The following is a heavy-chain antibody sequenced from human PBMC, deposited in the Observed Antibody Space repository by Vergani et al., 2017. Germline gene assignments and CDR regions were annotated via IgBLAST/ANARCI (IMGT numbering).Heavy chain of an antibody. CDR3: ARDYGSTSSELAFDI. D-gene: IGHD2-2*01. J-gene: IGHJ3*02. CDR1: GYTFTSYG. Sequence: QVQLVQSGAEVKKPGASVKVSCKASGYTFTSYGISWVRQAPGQGLEWMGGIIPIFGTANYAQKFQGRVTITADESTSTAYMELSSLRSEDTAVYYCARDYGSTSSELAFDIWGQGTMVTVSS. V-gene: IGHV1-69*13. CDR2: IIPIFGTA.